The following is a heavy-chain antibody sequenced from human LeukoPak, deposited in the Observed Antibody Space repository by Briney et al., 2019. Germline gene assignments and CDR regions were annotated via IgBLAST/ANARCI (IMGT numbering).Heavy chain of an antibody. D-gene: IGHD3-22*01. Sequence: ASVKVSCKASGYTFTSYGISWVRRAPGQGLEWMGWISAYNGNTNYAQKLQGRVTMTTDTSTSTAYMELRSLRSDDTAVYYCASMDYDSSGYPDPYFDYWGQGTLVTVSS. J-gene: IGHJ4*02. V-gene: IGHV1-18*01. CDR2: ISAYNGNT. CDR1: GYTFTSYG. CDR3: ASMDYDSSGYPDPYFDY.